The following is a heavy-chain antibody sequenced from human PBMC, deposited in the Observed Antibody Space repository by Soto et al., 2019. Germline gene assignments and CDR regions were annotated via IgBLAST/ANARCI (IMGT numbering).Heavy chain of an antibody. CDR1: GFTFSSYA. V-gene: IGHV3-23*01. CDR2: ISGSGGST. Sequence: EVQLLESGGGLVQPGGSLRLSCAASGFTFSSYAMSWVRQAPGKGLEWVSAISGSGGSTYYADSVKGRFTISRDNXXNTLYLQMNSLRAEDTAVYYCAKDPAARPYNWFDPWGQGTLVTVSS. J-gene: IGHJ5*02. CDR3: AKDPAARPYNWFDP. D-gene: IGHD6-6*01.